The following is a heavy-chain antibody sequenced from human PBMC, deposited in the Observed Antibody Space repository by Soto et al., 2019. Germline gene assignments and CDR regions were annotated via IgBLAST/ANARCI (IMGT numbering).Heavy chain of an antibody. J-gene: IGHJ4*02. V-gene: IGHV4-30-4*08. D-gene: IGHD3-16*01. CDR2: IYIGGST. CDR1: GNCVDSVSIH. CDR3: ARAPFCLYTLSYYDY. Sequence: PSETLPVTGTLCGNCVDSVSIHSAWLPRAQGKGLEWIGYIYIGGSTYHMPALESLMHMSLDATRNHYSLRLASVTAVDTAVYICARAPFCLYTLSYYDYWGQGKLVTVTS.